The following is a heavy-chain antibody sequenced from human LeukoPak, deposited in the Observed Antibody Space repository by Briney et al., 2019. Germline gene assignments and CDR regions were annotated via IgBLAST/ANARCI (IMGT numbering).Heavy chain of an antibody. CDR2: MNPNSGGT. J-gene: IGHJ3*02. V-gene: IGHV1-2*02. CDR3: ARSYGSGLREVYDI. D-gene: IGHD3-10*01. CDR1: GYIFTDHF. Sequence: ASVKVSCKSSGYIFTDHFIHWVRQAPGHGLEWMGWMNPNSGGTNNAQKFQGRVTMTGDTSIRTAYMELRRLRSDDTAVYYCARSYGSGLREVYDIWGQGTRVTVSS.